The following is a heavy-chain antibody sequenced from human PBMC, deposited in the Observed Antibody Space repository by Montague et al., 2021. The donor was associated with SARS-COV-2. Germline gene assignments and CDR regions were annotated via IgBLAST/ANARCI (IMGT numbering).Heavy chain of an antibody. CDR3: ARALSSQGSFQWGYYFDS. V-gene: IGHV3-48*02. CDR1: GFTFSSHN. D-gene: IGHD1-26*01. CDR2: ISRSSDTI. Sequence: SLRLSCAAAGFTFSSHNINWVRQAPGKGLEWVSYISRSSDTIYYADSVKGRFTISRDNATNLLYLQMNSLRDEDTAVYYCARALSSQGSFQWGYYFDSWGQGNLVTVSS. J-gene: IGHJ4*02.